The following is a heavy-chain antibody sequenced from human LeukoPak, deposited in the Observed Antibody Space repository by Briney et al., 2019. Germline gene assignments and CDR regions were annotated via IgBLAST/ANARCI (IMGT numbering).Heavy chain of an antibody. CDR3: AREREDIVVVPAAIRRDWFDP. J-gene: IGHJ5*02. Sequence: SETLSLTCAVYGGSFSGYCWSWIRQPPGKGLEWIGEINHSGSTNYNPSLKSRVTISVDTSKNQFSLKLSSVTAADTAVYYCAREREDIVVVPAAIRRDWFDPWGQGTLVTVSS. D-gene: IGHD2-2*02. CDR1: GGSFSGYC. CDR2: INHSGST. V-gene: IGHV4-34*01.